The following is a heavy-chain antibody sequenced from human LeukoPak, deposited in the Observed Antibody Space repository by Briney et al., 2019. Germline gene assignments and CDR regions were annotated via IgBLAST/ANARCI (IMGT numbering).Heavy chain of an antibody. J-gene: IGHJ3*02. CDR3: AKDRDDYVWGSYLGAFDI. Sequence: GGSLRLSCAVSGFTFSHAWMSWVRQAPGKGLEWVSYISGSGSTTYYADSVKGRFTISRDNAKNSLYLQMNSLRAEDTAVFYCAKDRDDYVWGSYLGAFDICGQGTMVTVSS. V-gene: IGHV3-11*01. D-gene: IGHD3-16*01. CDR1: GFTFSHAW. CDR2: ISGSGSTT.